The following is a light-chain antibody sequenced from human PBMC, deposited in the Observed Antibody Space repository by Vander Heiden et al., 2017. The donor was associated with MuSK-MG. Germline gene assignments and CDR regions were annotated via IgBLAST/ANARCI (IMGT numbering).Light chain of an antibody. CDR3: QQSDSTPNT. CDR2: AAS. V-gene: IGKV1-39*01. Sequence: DIQMTQSPSPLSASVGDRVTITCRASQSISSYLNWYQQKPGKAPKLLIYAASSLQSGVPSRFSGSGSGTDFTLTISSLQPEDFATYYCQQSDSTPNTFGGGTKVEIK. CDR1: QSISSY. J-gene: IGKJ4*01.